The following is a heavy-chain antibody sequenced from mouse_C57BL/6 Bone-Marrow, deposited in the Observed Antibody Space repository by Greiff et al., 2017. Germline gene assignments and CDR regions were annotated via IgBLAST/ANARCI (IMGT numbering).Heavy chain of an antibody. CDR1: GFTFTDYY. J-gene: IGHJ1*03. CDR2: IRNKANGYTT. V-gene: IGHV7-3*01. D-gene: IGHD1-1*01. Sequence: DVKLVESGGGLVQPGGSLSLSCAASGFTFTDYYMSWVRQPPGKALEWLGFIRNKANGYTTEYSASVKGRFTISRDNSQSILYLQMNALRAEDSATYYCARRTTVVANWYFDVWGTGTTVTVSS. CDR3: ARRTTVVANWYFDV.